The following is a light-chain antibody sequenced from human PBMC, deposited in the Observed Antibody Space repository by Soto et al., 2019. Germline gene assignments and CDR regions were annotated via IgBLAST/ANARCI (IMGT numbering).Light chain of an antibody. CDR1: SSNIGAGYD. J-gene: IGLJ3*02. Sequence: QSVLTQPPSVSGAPGQRVTISCTGSSSNIGAGYDVHWYQQLPGTAPKLLIYGNSNRPSGVPDRFSGSKSGTSASLAITGLQAEDEADYYCQSYDSSLSGPVFGGGTKRTLL. CDR3: QSYDSSLSGPV. V-gene: IGLV1-40*01. CDR2: GNS.